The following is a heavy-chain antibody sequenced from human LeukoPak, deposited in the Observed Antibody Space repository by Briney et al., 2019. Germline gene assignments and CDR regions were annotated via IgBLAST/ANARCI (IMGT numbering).Heavy chain of an antibody. V-gene: IGHV1-8*03. CDR2: MNPNRGNT. J-gene: IGHJ6*03. D-gene: IGHD3-16*02. CDR3: ARRRLDVIGYYYYMDV. CDR1: GYTFTSYD. Sequence: ASVKVSCKASGYTFTSYDINWVRQATGQGLEWMGWMNPNRGNTGYAQKFQGRVTITRNTSISTAYMELSSLRSEDTAVYYCARRRLDVIGYYYYMDVWGKGTTVTVSS.